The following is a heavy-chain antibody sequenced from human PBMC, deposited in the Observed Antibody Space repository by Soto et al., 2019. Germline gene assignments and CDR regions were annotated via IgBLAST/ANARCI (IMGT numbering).Heavy chain of an antibody. Sequence: ASVKVSCKASGYTFSGFYMHWVRQAPGQGLEWMGWISTYNGNTNYTQKLQGRVTMTTDTSTSTAYMELRSLRSDDTAVYYCARDIVVVPAATPSFVDFWGQGTLVTVSS. CDR3: ARDIVVVPAATPSFVDF. D-gene: IGHD2-2*02. CDR2: ISTYNGNT. V-gene: IGHV1-18*01. CDR1: GYTFSGFY. J-gene: IGHJ4*02.